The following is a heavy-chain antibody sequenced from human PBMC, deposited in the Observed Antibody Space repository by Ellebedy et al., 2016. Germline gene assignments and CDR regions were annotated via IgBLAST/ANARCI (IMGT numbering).Heavy chain of an antibody. Sequence: GESLKISCAASGFTFSSYAMSWVRQAPGKGLEWVSAISGSGGSTYYADSVKGRFTLSRDNSKNTLYLQMNSLRAEDKAVYYSAKDRMGPYGDYVVGAFDIWGQGTMVTVSS. CDR2: ISGSGGST. D-gene: IGHD4-17*01. V-gene: IGHV3-23*01. CDR3: AKDRMGPYGDYVVGAFDI. CDR1: GFTFSSYA. J-gene: IGHJ3*02.